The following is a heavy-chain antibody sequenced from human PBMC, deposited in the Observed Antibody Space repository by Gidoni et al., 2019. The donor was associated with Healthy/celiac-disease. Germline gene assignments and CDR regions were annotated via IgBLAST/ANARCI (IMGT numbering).Heavy chain of an antibody. D-gene: IGHD6-6*01. CDR3: AHRSIAARPSLVNWFDP. Sequence: QITLKESGPTLVKPTQTLTLTCTFSGFSLSTSGVGVGWIRQPPGKALEWLALIYWDDDKRYSPSLKSRITITKDTSKNQVVLTMTNMDPVDTATYYCAHRSIAARPSLVNWFDPWGQGTLVTVSS. V-gene: IGHV2-5*02. CDR2: IYWDDDK. J-gene: IGHJ5*02. CDR1: GFSLSTSGVG.